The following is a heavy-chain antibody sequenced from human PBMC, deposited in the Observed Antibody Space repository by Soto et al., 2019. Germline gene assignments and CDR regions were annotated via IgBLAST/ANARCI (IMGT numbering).Heavy chain of an antibody. J-gene: IGHJ4*02. CDR1: GFNFNNYR. Sequence: GGSLRLSCAVSGFNFNNYRMSWVRQAPGKGLEWVATINEDASERYYVTCVRGRFTISRDNAKNSLSLQMNSLRADDTAVDYCASLKVSSVWSFWGQGSLVIISS. CDR2: INEDASER. V-gene: IGHV3-7*03. CDR3: ASLKVSSVWSF. D-gene: IGHD6-19*01.